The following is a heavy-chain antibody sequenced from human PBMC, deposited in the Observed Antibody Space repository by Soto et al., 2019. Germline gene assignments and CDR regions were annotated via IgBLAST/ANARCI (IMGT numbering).Heavy chain of an antibody. V-gene: IGHV1-2*04. Sequence: ASVKVSCKASGYTFTGYYMHWVRQAPGQGLEWMGWINPNSGGTNYAQKFQGWVTMTRDTSISTAYMELSRLRSDDTAVYYCAREGITGDDAFDIRGQGTMVTVSS. D-gene: IGHD1-20*01. CDR3: AREGITGDDAFDI. CDR2: INPNSGGT. CDR1: GYTFTGYY. J-gene: IGHJ3*02.